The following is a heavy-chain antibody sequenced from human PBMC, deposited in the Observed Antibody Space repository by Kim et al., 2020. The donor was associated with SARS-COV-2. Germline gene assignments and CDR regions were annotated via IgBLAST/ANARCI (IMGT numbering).Heavy chain of an antibody. V-gene: IGHV3-21*01. CDR2: ISNSSTYI. CDR1: GFAFSDYH. CDR3: ARGKTDYYYTRNGYNYPDS. J-gene: IGHJ4*02. Sequence: GGSLRLSCLASGFAFSDYHMIWVRQTPGRGLEWVSSISNSSTYIYYAYSVQGRFTISRDNTKNSLYLQMDRLRAEDTALYFCARGKTDYYYTRNGYNYPDSWGPGTLAT. D-gene: IGHD3-22*01.